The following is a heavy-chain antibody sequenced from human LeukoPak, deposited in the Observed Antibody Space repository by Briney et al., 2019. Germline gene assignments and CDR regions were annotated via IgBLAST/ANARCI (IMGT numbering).Heavy chain of an antibody. CDR3: AKSHRGYGFWSGYHFDY. Sequence: GGSLRLSCAASGFTFDDYAMLWVRQAPGKGLEWVSGISWNSGSIGYVDSVEGRFTISRDNAKNSLYLQMNSLRTEDTALYYCAKSHRGYGFWSGYHFDYWGQGTLVTVSS. CDR1: GFTFDDYA. D-gene: IGHD3-3*01. V-gene: IGHV3-9*01. CDR2: ISWNSGSI. J-gene: IGHJ4*02.